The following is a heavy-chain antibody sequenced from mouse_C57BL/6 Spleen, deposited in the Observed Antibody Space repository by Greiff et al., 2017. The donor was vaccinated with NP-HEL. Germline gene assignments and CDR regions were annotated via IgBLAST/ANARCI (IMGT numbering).Heavy chain of an antibody. CDR1: GYAFSSYW. D-gene: IGHD2-10*01. CDR3: ARLVLPSAMDY. CDR2: IYPGDGDT. J-gene: IGHJ4*01. Sequence: QVQLQQSGAELVKPGASVKISCKASGYAFSSYWMNWVKQRPGKGLEWIGQIYPGDGDTNYNGKFKGKATLTADKSSSTAYMQLSSLTSEDSAVYFCARLVLPSAMDYWGQGTSVTVSS. V-gene: IGHV1-80*01.